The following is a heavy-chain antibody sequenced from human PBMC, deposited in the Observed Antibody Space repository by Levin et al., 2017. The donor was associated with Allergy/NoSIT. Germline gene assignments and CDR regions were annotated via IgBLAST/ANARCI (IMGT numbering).Heavy chain of an antibody. CDR3: AREPSPSEGRNAYFDAFDV. D-gene: IGHD2/OR15-2a*01. CDR2: IKGDGSVK. J-gene: IGHJ3*01. Sequence: GGSLRLSCAASGFTFRSYWMIWLRQAPGKGLEWVANIKGDGSVKHYVDSVEGRFTVSRDNSKNSLSLQMNNLRADDTALYYCAREPSPSEGRNAYFDAFDVWGQGTMVTVSS. V-gene: IGHV3-7*03. CDR1: GFTFRSYW.